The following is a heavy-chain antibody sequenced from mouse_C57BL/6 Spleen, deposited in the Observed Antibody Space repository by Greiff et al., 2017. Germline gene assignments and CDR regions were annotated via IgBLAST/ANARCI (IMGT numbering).Heavy chain of an antibody. Sequence: VQLVESGPGLVAPSQSLSITCTVSGFSLTSYAISWVRQPPGKGLEWLGVIWTGGGTNYNSALKSRLSISKDNSKSQVFLKMNSLQTDDTARYYCARSGLIYYDKGMDYWGQGTSVTVSS. CDR2: IWTGGGT. CDR3: ARSGLIYYDKGMDY. J-gene: IGHJ4*01. D-gene: IGHD2-4*01. V-gene: IGHV2-9-1*01. CDR1: GFSLTSYA.